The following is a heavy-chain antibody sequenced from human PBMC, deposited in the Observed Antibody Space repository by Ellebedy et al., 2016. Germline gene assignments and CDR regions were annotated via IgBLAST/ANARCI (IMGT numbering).Heavy chain of an antibody. CDR2: VNTFSGNT. J-gene: IGHJ4*02. Sequence: ASVKVSXXASRYTFTTFSITWVRHVPGQGLEWMGFVNTFSGNTKFAQKFQGRVSMTTDSSTHTAYMDLRSLRSDDTAMYYCAKTSGWGYGENWGQGTLVTVSS. CDR3: AKTSGWGYGEN. CDR1: RYTFTTFS. D-gene: IGHD3-10*01. V-gene: IGHV1-18*04.